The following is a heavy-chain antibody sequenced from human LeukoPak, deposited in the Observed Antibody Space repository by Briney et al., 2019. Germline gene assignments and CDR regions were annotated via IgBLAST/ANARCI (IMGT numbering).Heavy chain of an antibody. D-gene: IGHD2-15*01. CDR3: ARASGYCSGGSCPAAEYFQH. CDR2: INSDGSST. CDR1: GFTFSSYG. J-gene: IGHJ1*01. Sequence: PGGSLRLSCAASGFTFSSYGMSWVRQAPGKGLVWVSRINSDGSSTSYADSVKGRFTISRDNAKNTLYLQMNSLRAEDTAVYYCARASGYCSGGSCPAAEYFQHWGQGTLVTVSS. V-gene: IGHV3-74*01.